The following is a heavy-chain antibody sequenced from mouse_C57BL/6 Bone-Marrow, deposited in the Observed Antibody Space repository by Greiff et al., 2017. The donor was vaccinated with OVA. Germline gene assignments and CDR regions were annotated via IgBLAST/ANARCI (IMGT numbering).Heavy chain of an antibody. V-gene: IGHV2-6-1*01. CDR1: GFSLTSYG. Sequence: VKLQESGPGLVAPSQSLSITCTVSGFSLTSYGVHWVRQPPGKGLEWLVVIWSDGSTTYNSALKSRLSISKDNSKSQVFLKMNSLQTDDTAMYYCARHKGNYEAMDYWGQGTSVTVSS. D-gene: IGHD2-1*01. CDR3: ARHKGNYEAMDY. J-gene: IGHJ4*01. CDR2: IWSDGST.